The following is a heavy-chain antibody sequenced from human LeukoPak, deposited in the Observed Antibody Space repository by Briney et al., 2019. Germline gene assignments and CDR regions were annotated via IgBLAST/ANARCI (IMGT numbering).Heavy chain of an antibody. J-gene: IGHJ4*02. CDR3: ARGLRSLVGWLRDYYYFDY. V-gene: IGHV4-39*07. D-gene: IGHD5-12*01. CDR2: IYYGGST. CDR1: GGSINSSSYY. Sequence: PSETLSLTCAVSGGSINSSSYYWGWIRQPPGKGLEWIGSIYYGGSTYYNPSLKSRVTISVDMSKNQFSLKLSSVTAADTAVYYCARGLRSLVGWLRDYYYFDYWGQGTLVTVSS.